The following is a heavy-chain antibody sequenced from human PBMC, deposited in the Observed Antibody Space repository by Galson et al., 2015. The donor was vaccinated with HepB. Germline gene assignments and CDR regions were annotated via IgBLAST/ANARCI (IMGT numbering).Heavy chain of an antibody. D-gene: IGHD3-3*01. CDR2: ISHDENYR. V-gene: IGHV3-30*19. J-gene: IGHJ6*03. Sequence: SLRLSCAASDFNFSNYGIHWVRQAPGKGLEWVAGISHDENYRYYRDSVKDRFTISRDNSKNTLYLQMNSLRTEDTAVFYCARDGQNFWSDYRSSYSYMDVWGKGTTVTVSS. CDR3: ARDGQNFWSDYRSSYSYMDV. CDR1: DFNFSNYG.